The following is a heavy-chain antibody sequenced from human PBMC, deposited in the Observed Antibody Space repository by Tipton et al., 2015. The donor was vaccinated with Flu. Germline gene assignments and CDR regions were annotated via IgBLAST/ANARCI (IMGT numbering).Heavy chain of an antibody. Sequence: LSLTCTVSGGSISSYYWSWIRQPPGKGLEWIGYIYYSGSTNYNPPLKSRVTISVDTSKNQFSLKLSSVTAADTAVYYCARSSSGYYFRFDYWGQGTLVTVSS. CDR2: IYYSGST. J-gene: IGHJ4*02. CDR1: GGSISSYY. V-gene: IGHV4-59*01. CDR3: ARSSSGYYFRFDY. D-gene: IGHD3-22*01.